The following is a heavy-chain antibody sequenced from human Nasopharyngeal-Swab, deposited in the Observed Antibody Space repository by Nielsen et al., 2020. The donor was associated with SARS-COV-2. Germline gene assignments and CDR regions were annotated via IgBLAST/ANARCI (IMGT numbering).Heavy chain of an antibody. D-gene: IGHD1-26*01. V-gene: IGHV3-30*18. CDR3: AKADRGGSYFSQYYYYMDV. J-gene: IGHJ6*03. CDR1: GFTFSSYA. CDR2: ISHDGSDK. Sequence: GESLKISCATSGFTFSSYAMHWVRQAPGKGLEWVAVISHDGSDKFYADSVKGRFPISRDTSRSTLYLQLNSLRAEDTALYYCAKADRGGSYFSQYYYYMDVWGTGTTVTVSS.